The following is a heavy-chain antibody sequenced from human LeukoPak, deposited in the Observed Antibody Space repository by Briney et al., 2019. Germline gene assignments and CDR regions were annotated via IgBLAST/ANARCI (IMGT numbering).Heavy chain of an antibody. CDR2: IYPGDSDT. CDR1: GYSFTSYW. Sequence: PGESLKISCKGSGYSFTSYWIGWVRQMPGKGLEWMGIIYPGDSDTRYSPSFQGQVTISADKSISTAYLQWSSLKASDTAMYYCARQPPPSNFDWYDAFDIWGQGTMVTVSS. D-gene: IGHD3-9*01. J-gene: IGHJ3*02. CDR3: ARQPPPSNFDWYDAFDI. V-gene: IGHV5-51*01.